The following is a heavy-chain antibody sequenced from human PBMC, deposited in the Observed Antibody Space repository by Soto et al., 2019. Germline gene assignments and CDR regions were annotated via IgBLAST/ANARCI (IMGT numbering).Heavy chain of an antibody. CDR2: ISTSSSTI. V-gene: IGHV3-48*02. CDR1: GFTFSSYN. J-gene: IGHJ4*02. CDR3: AQTVARY. Sequence: EVRLVESGGGLVQPGGSLRLSCAASGFTFSSYNMNWVRQAPGKGLEWVSYISTSSSTIHYADSVQGRFTISRDNAKNSLYLQMHSLRDEDTAVYFCAQTVARYCGQGTLVTVSS. D-gene: IGHD4-4*01.